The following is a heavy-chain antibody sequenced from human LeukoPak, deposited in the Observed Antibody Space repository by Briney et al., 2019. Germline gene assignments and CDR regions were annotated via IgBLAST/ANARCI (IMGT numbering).Heavy chain of an antibody. J-gene: IGHJ6*03. CDR3: ATGVICATTTCPGYRNSYLFMDV. CDR2: LEAAGGQF. Sequence: ASVKVSCKVSAFTLSELSMHWVRQAPRKPLEGTGVLEAAGGQFIYGQSFRPRGIWTEDASTNTAFMLPTSMLSDHTALYYRATGVICATTTCPGYRNSYLFMDVWGEGTAVSVSS. CDR1: AFTLSELS. V-gene: IGHV1-24*01. D-gene: IGHD2-2*01.